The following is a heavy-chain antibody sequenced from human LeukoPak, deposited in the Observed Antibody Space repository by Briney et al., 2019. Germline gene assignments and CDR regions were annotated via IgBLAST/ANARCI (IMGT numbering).Heavy chain of an antibody. D-gene: IGHD6-19*01. CDR3: ARGPSKYSSGWYKAFDI. Sequence: SETLSLTCAVYGGSFSGYYWSWIRQPPGKGLEWIGEINHSGSTNYNPSFKSRVTISVDTSKNQFSLKLSSVTAADTAVYYCARGPSKYSSGWYKAFDIWGQGTMVTVSS. J-gene: IGHJ3*02. CDR2: INHSGST. CDR1: GGSFSGYY. V-gene: IGHV4-34*01.